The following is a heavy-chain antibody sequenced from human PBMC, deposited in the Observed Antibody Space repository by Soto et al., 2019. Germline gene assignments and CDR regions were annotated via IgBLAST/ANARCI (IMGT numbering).Heavy chain of an antibody. CDR3: AKKVNSGSGSQFFDY. CDR2: FRSGGDDDTT. D-gene: IGHD3-10*01. V-gene: IGHV3-23*01. Sequence: GGSLRLSCAASGFTFSSYSMIWVRRAPGKGLEWVSGFRSGGDDDTTYYADSVRGRFTISRDNSKNTLFLQMNSLRAEDTAIYYCAKKVNSGSGSQFFDYWGQGTLVTVSS. CDR1: GFTFSSYS. J-gene: IGHJ4*02.